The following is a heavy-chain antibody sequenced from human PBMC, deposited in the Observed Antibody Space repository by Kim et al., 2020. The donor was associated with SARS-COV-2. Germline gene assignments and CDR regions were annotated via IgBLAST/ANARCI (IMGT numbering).Heavy chain of an antibody. CDR3: ASSYSSSWYPVYYYYGMDV. CDR2: IYYSGST. J-gene: IGHJ6*02. D-gene: IGHD6-13*01. V-gene: IGHV4-39*01. CDR1: GGSISSSSYY. Sequence: SETLSLTCTVSGGSISSSSYYWGWIRQPPGKGLEWIGSIYYSGSTYYNPSLKSRVTISVDTSKNQFSLKLSSVTAADTAVYYCASSYSSSWYPVYYYYGMDVWGQGTTVTVSS.